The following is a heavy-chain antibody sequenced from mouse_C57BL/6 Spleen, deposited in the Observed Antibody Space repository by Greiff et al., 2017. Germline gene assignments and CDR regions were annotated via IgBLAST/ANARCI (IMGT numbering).Heavy chain of an antibody. CDR1: GYTFTDYN. CDR2: INPNNGGT. Sequence: VQLKESGPELVKPGASVKMSCKASGYTFTDYNMHWVKQSHGKSLEWIGYINPNNGGTSYNQKFKGKATLTVNKSSSTAYMELRSLTSEDSAVYYCARWGGRDYFDYWGQGTTLTVSS. D-gene: IGHD1-1*02. J-gene: IGHJ2*01. CDR3: ARWGGRDYFDY. V-gene: IGHV1-22*01.